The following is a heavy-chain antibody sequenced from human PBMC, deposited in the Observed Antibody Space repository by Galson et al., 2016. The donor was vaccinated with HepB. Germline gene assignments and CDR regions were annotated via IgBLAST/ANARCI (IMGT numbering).Heavy chain of an antibody. CDR3: ARAGFKGFSNGMDV. CDR2: ITGSGSGT. Sequence: SLRLSCAASGFTFTSYAMSWVRQAPGKGLEWVSGITGSGSGTYYADSVKGRFTIARDNAKNTLYLQTNSLRAEDTAVYYCARAGFKGFSNGMDVWGQGTTVTVSS. CDR1: GFTFTSYA. J-gene: IGHJ6*02. D-gene: IGHD2/OR15-2a*01. V-gene: IGHV3-23*01.